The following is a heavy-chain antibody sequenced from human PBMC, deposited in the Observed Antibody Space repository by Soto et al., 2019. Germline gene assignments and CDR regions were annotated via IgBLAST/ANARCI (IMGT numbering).Heavy chain of an antibody. CDR1: GFTFSSYV. Sequence: GSLRLSCAASGFTFSSYVMSWVRQAPGKGLEWVSAISGSGVSTYYADSVKGRFTISRDNSKSTLYMQMNSLRAEDTAIYYCARQNWNYDYWGQGTQVTV. V-gene: IGHV3-23*01. D-gene: IGHD1-7*01. J-gene: IGHJ4*02. CDR3: ARQNWNYDY. CDR2: ISGSGVST.